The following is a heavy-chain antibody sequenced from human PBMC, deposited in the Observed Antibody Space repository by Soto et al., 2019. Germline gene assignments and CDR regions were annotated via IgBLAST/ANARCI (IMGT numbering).Heavy chain of an antibody. CDR3: AKSTGGTANGMDV. Sequence: EVQLVESGGGLVQPGRSLRLSCGASGFTFDEYGMHWVRQAPGKGLEWVSGISWYSSTIGYADSVKGRFTISRDNAKNSLYLQMSSLRAEDTALYYCAKSTGGTANGMDVWGQGTTVTVSS. CDR2: ISWYSSTI. V-gene: IGHV3-9*01. D-gene: IGHD2-8*02. CDR1: GFTFDEYG. J-gene: IGHJ6*02.